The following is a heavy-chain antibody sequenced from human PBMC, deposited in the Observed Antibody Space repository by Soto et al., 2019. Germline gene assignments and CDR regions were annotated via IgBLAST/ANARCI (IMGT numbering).Heavy chain of an antibody. D-gene: IGHD6-19*01. CDR1: GYTFTGYY. V-gene: IGHV1-2*04. CDR2: INPNSGGT. CDR3: ARGEPHSPVAGDPAWDY. J-gene: IGHJ4*02. Sequence: ASVKVSCKASGYTFTGYYMHWVRQAPGQGLEWMGWINPNSGGTNYAQKFQGWVTMTRDTSISTAYMELSRLRSDDTAVYYCARGEPHSPVAGDPAWDYWGQGTLVTVSS.